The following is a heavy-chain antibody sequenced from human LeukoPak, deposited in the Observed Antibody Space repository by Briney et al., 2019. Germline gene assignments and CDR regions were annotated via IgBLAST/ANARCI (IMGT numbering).Heavy chain of an antibody. CDR3: AKDRGGNLFGVVVTNAFDI. CDR1: GFTFSSYA. D-gene: IGHD3-22*01. Sequence: GGSLRLSCAASGFTFSSYAMHWVRQAPGKGLEWVSGISWNSGSIGYADSVKGRFTISRDNAKNSLYLQMNSLRAEDMALYYCAKDRGGNLFGVVVTNAFDIWGQGTMVTVSS. V-gene: IGHV3-9*03. J-gene: IGHJ3*02. CDR2: ISWNSGSI.